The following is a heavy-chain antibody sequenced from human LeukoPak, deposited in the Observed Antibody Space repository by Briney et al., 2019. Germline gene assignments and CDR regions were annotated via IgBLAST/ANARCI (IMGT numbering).Heavy chain of an antibody. CDR1: GFTFNTYA. J-gene: IGHJ4*02. Sequence: GGSLRLSCAASGFTFNTYAMSWVRQAPGKGLEWVSGISGSGGSTNYADSVKGRFTISRDNSNNTLYLQMNSLRAEDTAVYYCAKDPFRLRFGDFYYFDYWGQGTLVTVSS. D-gene: IGHD3-10*01. CDR3: AKDPFRLRFGDFYYFDY. V-gene: IGHV3-23*01. CDR2: ISGSGGST.